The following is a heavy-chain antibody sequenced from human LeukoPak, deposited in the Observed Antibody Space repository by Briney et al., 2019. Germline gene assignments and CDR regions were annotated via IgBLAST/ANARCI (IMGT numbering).Heavy chain of an antibody. CDR3: ARSLWFGELSSNWFDP. Sequence: SETLSLTCTVSGGSISSYYWSWIRQPAGKGLEWIGRIYTSGSTNYNPSLKSRVTMSVDTSKNQLSLKLSSVTAADTAVYYCARSLWFGELSSNWFDPWGQGTLVTVSS. J-gene: IGHJ5*02. D-gene: IGHD3-10*01. V-gene: IGHV4-4*07. CDR2: IYTSGST. CDR1: GGSISSYY.